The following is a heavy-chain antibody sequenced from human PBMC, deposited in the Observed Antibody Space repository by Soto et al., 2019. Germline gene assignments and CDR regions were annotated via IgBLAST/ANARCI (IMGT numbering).Heavy chain of an antibody. CDR2: ISYDGNNK. J-gene: IGHJ3*01. CDR1: GFIFSDFG. D-gene: IGHD5-18*01. Sequence: GGSLRLSXEASGFIFSDFGMHWVRQAPGKGLEWVAVISYDGNNKYYAQSVKGRSTISRDNSKNTLFLNMDSLRPEDTAVYHCVKGDLDTAVVNSPDAFDFWGPGTMVTVSS. CDR3: VKGDLDTAVVNSPDAFDF. V-gene: IGHV3-30*18.